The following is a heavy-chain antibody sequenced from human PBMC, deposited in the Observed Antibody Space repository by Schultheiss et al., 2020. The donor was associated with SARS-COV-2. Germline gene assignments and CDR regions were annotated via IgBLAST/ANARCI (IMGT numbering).Heavy chain of an antibody. V-gene: IGHV4-59*01. CDR2: IYYSGST. CDR3: AREKDYDSSGYYRAFDI. CDR1: GGSISSYY. D-gene: IGHD3-22*01. Sequence: GSLRLSCTVSGGSISSYYWSWIRQPPGKGLEWIGYIYYSGSTNYNPSLKSRVTISVDTSKNQFSLKLSSVTAADTAVYYCAREKDYDSSGYYRAFDIWGQGTMVTVSS. J-gene: IGHJ3*02.